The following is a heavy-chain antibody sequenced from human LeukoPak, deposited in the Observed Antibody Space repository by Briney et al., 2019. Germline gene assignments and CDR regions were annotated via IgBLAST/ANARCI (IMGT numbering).Heavy chain of an antibody. D-gene: IGHD1-26*01. Sequence: ASVKVSCTASGYTFTSYYMHWVRQAPGQGLEWMGIINPSGGSTSYAQKFQGRVTMTRDTSTSTVYMELSSLRSEDTAVYYCARTRWELLTDYWGQGTLVTVSS. CDR1: GYTFTSYY. CDR3: ARTRWELLTDY. J-gene: IGHJ4*02. V-gene: IGHV1-46*01. CDR2: INPSGGST.